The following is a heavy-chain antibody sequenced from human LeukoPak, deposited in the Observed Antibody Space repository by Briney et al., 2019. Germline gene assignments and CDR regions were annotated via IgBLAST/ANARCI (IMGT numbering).Heavy chain of an antibody. V-gene: IGHV3-64*01. D-gene: IGHD3-22*01. CDR3: ARGPFNYYDSSGYFEYFQH. J-gene: IGHJ1*01. Sequence: GGSLRLSCAASGFTFSSYAMHWVRQAPGKGLEYVSAIGSNGGSTYYANSVKGRFTISRDNSKNTLYLQMGSLRAEDMAVYYCARGPFNYYDSSGYFEYFQHWGQGTLVTVSS. CDR1: GFTFSSYA. CDR2: IGSNGGST.